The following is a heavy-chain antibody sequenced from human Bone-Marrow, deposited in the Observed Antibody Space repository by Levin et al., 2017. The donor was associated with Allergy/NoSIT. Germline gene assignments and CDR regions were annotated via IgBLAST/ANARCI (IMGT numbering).Heavy chain of an antibody. J-gene: IGHJ6*02. D-gene: IGHD2-2*01. CDR3: ARGGDFDIVVVPAAKWDV. CDR2: INHSGST. V-gene: IGHV4-34*01. Sequence: SETLSLTCAVYGGSFSGYYWSWIRQPPGKGLEWIGEINHSGSTNYNPSLKSRVTISVDTSKNQFSLKLSSVTAADTAVYYCARGGDFDIVVVPAAKWDVWGQGTTVTVSS. CDR1: GGSFSGYY.